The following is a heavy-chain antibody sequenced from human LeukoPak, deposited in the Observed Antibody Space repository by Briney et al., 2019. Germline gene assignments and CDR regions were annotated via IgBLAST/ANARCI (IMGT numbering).Heavy chain of an antibody. CDR2: FDPVVGVT. V-gene: IGHV1-24*01. Sequence: GASVKVSCEVSGYTHTEFSKLWVPDAPGKGCVWMGAFDPVVGVTIYAQKFQGRVTMTEDTSTDTAYMELSSLRSEDTAVYYCATTPSYCSSTSCYIGWFDPCGQGTLVTVSS. D-gene: IGHD2-2*02. J-gene: IGHJ5*02. CDR3: ATTPSYCSSTSCYIGWFDP. CDR1: GYTHTEFS.